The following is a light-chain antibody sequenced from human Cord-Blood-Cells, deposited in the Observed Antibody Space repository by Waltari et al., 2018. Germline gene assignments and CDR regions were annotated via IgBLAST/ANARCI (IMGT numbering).Light chain of an antibody. CDR1: SSYVRGYKL. CDR3: SSYTSSSTLVV. Sequence: QSALTQPASVSGSPGPSITLPCPGTSSYVRGYKLVPRYQQHPGKAPKLMIYDVSNRPSGVSNRFSGSKSGNTASLTISGLQAEDEADYYCSSYTSSSTLVVFGGGTKLTVL. J-gene: IGLJ2*01. CDR2: DVS. V-gene: IGLV2-14*01.